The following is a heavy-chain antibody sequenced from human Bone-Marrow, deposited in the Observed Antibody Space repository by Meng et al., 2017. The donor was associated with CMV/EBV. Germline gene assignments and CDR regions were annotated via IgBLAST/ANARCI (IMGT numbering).Heavy chain of an antibody. J-gene: IGHJ2*01. CDR2: IKSKADGETT. CDR1: GCTFSNAL. Sequence: SGCTFSNALMSWVRQAPGKGLEWVGRIKSKADGETTDNAAPVKGRFTISRDDSKNTLYLQMNSLKTEDTAVYYCTTHDYGARYWYFDLWGRGTLVTVSS. D-gene: IGHD4-17*01. V-gene: IGHV3-15*01. CDR3: TTHDYGARYWYFDL.